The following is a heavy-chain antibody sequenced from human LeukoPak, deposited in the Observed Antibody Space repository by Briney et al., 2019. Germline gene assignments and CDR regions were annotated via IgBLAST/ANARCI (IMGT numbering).Heavy chain of an antibody. J-gene: IGHJ3*02. Sequence: GGSLRLSCAASGFTFRTYTMSWVRQAPGTGLEWVSIIYDIGSTYYADSVKGRFTISRDNSQNTLYLQLNSLRAEDTAVYYCARTAVTPGSSDAFDIWGQGTMVTVSS. V-gene: IGHV3-53*01. D-gene: IGHD4-17*01. CDR1: GFTFRTYT. CDR2: IYDIGST. CDR3: ARTAVTPGSSDAFDI.